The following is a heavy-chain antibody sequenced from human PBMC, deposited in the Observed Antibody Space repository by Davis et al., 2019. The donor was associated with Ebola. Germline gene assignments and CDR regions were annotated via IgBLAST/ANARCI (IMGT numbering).Heavy chain of an antibody. Sequence: SETLSLTCTVSGGSISSYYWTWIRQSPGKGLEWIGCLFHSGSTFYTPSLKSRVTISVDRSKNQFSLKLTSVTAADTAVYYCAGYGDYFLGWGQGTLVTVSS. CDR3: AGYGDYFLG. V-gene: IGHV4-59*04. CDR1: GGSISSYY. CDR2: LFHSGST. D-gene: IGHD4-17*01. J-gene: IGHJ4*02.